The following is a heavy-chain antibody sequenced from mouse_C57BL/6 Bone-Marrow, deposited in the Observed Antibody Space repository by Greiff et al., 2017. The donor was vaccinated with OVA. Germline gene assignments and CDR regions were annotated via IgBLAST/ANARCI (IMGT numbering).Heavy chain of an antibody. CDR2: ISRGSSTI. CDR3: ATDMVTTSWWYFDV. V-gene: IGHV5-17*01. CDR1: GFTFSDYG. D-gene: IGHD2-2*01. Sequence: EVQLVESGAGLVKPGGSLKLSCAASGFTFSDYGMHWVRQAPEQGLEWVAYISRGSSTIYYADTVKGRFSIARDNAKNTLFLQMTSLRSEDTAMYYCATDMVTTSWWYFDVWGTGTTVTVSS. J-gene: IGHJ1*03.